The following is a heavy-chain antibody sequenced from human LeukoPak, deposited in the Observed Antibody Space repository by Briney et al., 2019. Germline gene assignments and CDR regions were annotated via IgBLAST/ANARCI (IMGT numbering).Heavy chain of an antibody. D-gene: IGHD3-9*01. V-gene: IGHV4-34*01. J-gene: IGHJ4*02. Sequence: PSETLSLTCAVYGGSFSGYYWSWIRQPPGKGLEWIGEINHSGSPNYNPSLKSRVTISVDTSKNQFSLKLSSVTAADTAVYYCARGGDILTGYYRFDYWGQGTLVTVSS. CDR3: ARGGDILTGYYRFDY. CDR1: GGSFSGYY. CDR2: INHSGSP.